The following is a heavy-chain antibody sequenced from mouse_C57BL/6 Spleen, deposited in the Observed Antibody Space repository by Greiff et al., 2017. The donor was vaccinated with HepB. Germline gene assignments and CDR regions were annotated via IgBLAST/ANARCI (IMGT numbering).Heavy chain of an antibody. CDR1: GYTFTSYG. CDR2: IYPRSGNT. CDR3: ARDVGAMDY. J-gene: IGHJ4*01. Sequence: VQLQQSGAELARPGASVKLSCKASGYTFTSYGISWVKQRTGQGLEWIGAIYPRSGNTSYNEKFKGKATLPAEKSSSTAYMELRRLTSEDAAVYFCARDVGAMDYWGQGTSVTVSS. V-gene: IGHV1-81*01.